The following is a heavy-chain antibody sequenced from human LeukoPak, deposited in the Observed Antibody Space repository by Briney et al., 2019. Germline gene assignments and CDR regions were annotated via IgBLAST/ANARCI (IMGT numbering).Heavy chain of an antibody. J-gene: IGHJ4*02. CDR3: ARDRGTTSSAGYYFDY. CDR1: GFTFSQFG. D-gene: IGHD6-6*01. Sequence: PGRSLRLSCAASGFTFSQFGMHWVRQAPGNGLEWVAIIWYDGSEKFYGDSVKGRFTISRDNSKNTLYLQMNSLRAEDTAVYYCARDRGTTSSAGYYFDYWGQGTLVTVSS. CDR2: IWYDGSEK. V-gene: IGHV3-33*01.